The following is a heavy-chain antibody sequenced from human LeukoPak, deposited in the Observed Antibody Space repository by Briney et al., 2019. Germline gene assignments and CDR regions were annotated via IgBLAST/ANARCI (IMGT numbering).Heavy chain of an antibody. Sequence: GGSLRLSCAASGFTFSAYSMNWVRQAPGRGLEWVSSISGSGGSTYYADSVKGRFTISRDNSKNTLYVQMNSLRTEDTAIYYCAKGGINLVRGSFDYWGQGTLVTVSS. J-gene: IGHJ4*02. D-gene: IGHD3-10*01. CDR2: ISGSGGST. CDR3: AKGGINLVRGSFDY. CDR1: GFTFSAYS. V-gene: IGHV3-23*01.